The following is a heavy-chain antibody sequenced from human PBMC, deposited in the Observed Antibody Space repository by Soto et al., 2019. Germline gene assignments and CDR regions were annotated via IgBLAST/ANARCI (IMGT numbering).Heavy chain of an antibody. CDR1: GFNVSNNY. CDR2: IYRGVAT. Sequence: EAQLVESGGGLIQPGGSLRLSCAVSGFNVSNNYMSWVRQAPGKGLEWVSVIYRGVATYYADSVRGRFTISRDTSKNTVYLQMNSLRAEDTAVYYCARDRSDSSRADSFDVWGQVTMVTVSS. CDR3: ARDRSDSSRADSFDV. V-gene: IGHV3-53*01. J-gene: IGHJ3*01. D-gene: IGHD6-25*01.